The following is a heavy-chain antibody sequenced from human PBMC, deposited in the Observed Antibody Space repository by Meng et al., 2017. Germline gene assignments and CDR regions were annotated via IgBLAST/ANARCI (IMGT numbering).Heavy chain of an antibody. CDR2: INPSGGST. D-gene: IGHD2-15*01. J-gene: IGHJ4*02. CDR1: GYTFTSYY. V-gene: IGHV1-46*01. CDR3: ARSHYTGYCSGGSCYSHLGY. Sequence: ASVKVSCKASGYTFTSYYMHWVRQAPGQGLEWMGIINPSGGSTSYAQKFQGRVTMTRDTSTSTVYMELSSLRSEDTAVYYCARSHYTGYCSGGSCYSHLGYWGQGTLVT.